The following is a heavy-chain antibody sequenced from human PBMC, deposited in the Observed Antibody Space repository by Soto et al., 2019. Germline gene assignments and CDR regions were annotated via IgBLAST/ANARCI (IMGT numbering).Heavy chain of an antibody. D-gene: IGHD6-6*01. J-gene: IGHJ4*02. V-gene: IGHV4-30-2*01. CDR2: IYHSGST. CDR1: GVSISSGGYS. Sequence: SETLSLTCAVSGVSISSGGYSWSWIRQPPGKGLEWIGYIYHSGSTYYNPSLKSRVTISVDKSKNQFSLKLSSVTAADTAVYYCAKCITALGPIDYWGQGTLVTVSS. CDR3: AKCITALGPIDY.